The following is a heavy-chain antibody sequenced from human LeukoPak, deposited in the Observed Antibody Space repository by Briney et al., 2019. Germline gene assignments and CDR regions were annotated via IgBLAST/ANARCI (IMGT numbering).Heavy chain of an antibody. CDR2: IYYSGST. D-gene: IGHD1-1*01. CDR1: GDSISSYY. J-gene: IGHJ4*02. Sequence: PSETLSLTCTVSGDSISSYYWSWIRQPPGKGLEWIGYIYYSGSTNYNPSLKSRVTISVDTSKNQFSLKLSSATAADTAVYYCARLQLRWNDAPYFDYWGQGTLVTVSS. V-gene: IGHV4-59*13. CDR3: ARLQLRWNDAPYFDY.